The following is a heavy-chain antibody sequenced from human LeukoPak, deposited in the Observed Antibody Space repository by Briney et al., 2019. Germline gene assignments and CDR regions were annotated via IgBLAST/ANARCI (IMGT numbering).Heavy chain of an antibody. CDR3: AKDQDWYSSGWFAAGY. D-gene: IGHD6-19*01. J-gene: IGHJ4*02. Sequence: GRSLRLSCAASGFTFSSYGMHWVRQAPGKGLEWVAVIWYDGSNKYYADSVKGRFTISRDNSKDTLYLQMNSLRAEGTAVYYCAKDQDWYSSGWFAAGYWGQGTLVTVSS. CDR1: GFTFSSYG. V-gene: IGHV3-33*06. CDR2: IWYDGSNK.